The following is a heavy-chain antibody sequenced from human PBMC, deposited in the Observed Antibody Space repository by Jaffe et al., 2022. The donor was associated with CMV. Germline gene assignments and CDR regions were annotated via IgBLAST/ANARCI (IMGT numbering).Heavy chain of an antibody. CDR1: GFTFSSYG. D-gene: IGHD6-6*01. CDR2: IWYDGSNK. V-gene: IGHV3-33*01. Sequence: QVQLVESGGGVVQPGRSLRLSCAASGFTFSSYGMHWVRQAPGKGLEWVAVIWYDGSNKYYADSVKGRFTISRDNSKNTLYLQMNSLRAEDTAVYYCARDWGLSQLVSYYFDYWGQGTLVTVSS. J-gene: IGHJ4*02. CDR3: ARDWGLSQLVSYYFDY.